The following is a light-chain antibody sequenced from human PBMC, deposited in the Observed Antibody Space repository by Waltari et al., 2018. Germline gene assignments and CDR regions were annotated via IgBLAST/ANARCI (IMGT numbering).Light chain of an antibody. CDR2: EVT. Sequence: QSALTQPASVSGSPGQSITISCTGTTRDVGRYNYVSWYQCHPGKAPELIIYEVTNRPSGVSDRFSGSKSGNTASLSISGLQPEDEADYDCSAYTSIKTPYVVFGGGTKVTVL. CDR3: SAYTSIKTPYVV. J-gene: IGLJ2*01. V-gene: IGLV2-14*01. CDR1: TRDVGRYNY.